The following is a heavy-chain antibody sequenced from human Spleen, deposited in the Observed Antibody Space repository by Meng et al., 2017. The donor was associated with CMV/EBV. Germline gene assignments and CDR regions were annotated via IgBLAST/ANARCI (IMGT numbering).Heavy chain of an antibody. CDR3: ARHKLELQDYYYYYGMDV. D-gene: IGHD1-7*01. Sequence: ASVKVSCKASGYTFNTYEINWVRQAPGQGLEWMGWINPNSGGTNYAQKFQGRVTMTRDTSISTAYMELSRLRSDDTAVYYCARHKLELQDYYYYYGMDVWGQGTTVTVSS. V-gene: IGHV1-2*02. J-gene: IGHJ6*02. CDR1: GYTFNTYE. CDR2: INPNSGGT.